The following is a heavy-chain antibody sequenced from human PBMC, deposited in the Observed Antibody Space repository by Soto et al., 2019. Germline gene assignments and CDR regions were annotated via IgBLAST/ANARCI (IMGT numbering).Heavy chain of an antibody. CDR3: AKGRGGSGSLSPRVDF. CDR2: ISGGGDTT. V-gene: IGHV3-23*01. D-gene: IGHD3-10*01. J-gene: IGHJ4*02. Sequence: EVQLLESGGGLVQPGGSLRLSCAASGFTFNNYAMTWVRQAPGKGLEWVSAISGGGDTTSYADYVKGRFTVARDGSKNTLYLHMSSLRAEDTALYYCAKGRGGSGSLSPRVDFWGQGTLVTVSS. CDR1: GFTFNNYA.